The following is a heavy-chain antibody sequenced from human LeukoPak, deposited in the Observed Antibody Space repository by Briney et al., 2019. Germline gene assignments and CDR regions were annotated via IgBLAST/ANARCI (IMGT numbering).Heavy chain of an antibody. CDR3: AKDQHDYGY. V-gene: IGHV3-30*02. Sequence: PGGSVRLSCAASGFTFSSYGMHWVRQAPGKGLEWVAFIRYDGGTKYYADSVKGRFTISRDNSKNTLYLQMNSLRAEDTAVYYCAKDQHDYGYWGQGTLVTVSS. J-gene: IGHJ4*02. CDR2: IRYDGGTK. CDR1: GFTFSSYG. D-gene: IGHD4-17*01.